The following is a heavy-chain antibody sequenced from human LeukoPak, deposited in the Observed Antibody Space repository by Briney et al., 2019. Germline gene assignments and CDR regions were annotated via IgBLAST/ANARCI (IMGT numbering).Heavy chain of an antibody. CDR3: ASDYDSSGSAFTSLDY. CDR1: GGTFSSYA. V-gene: IGHV1-69*05. Sequence: SVKVSCTASGGTFSSYAISWVRQAPGQGLEWMGGIIPIFGTANYAQKFQGRVTITTDESTSTAYMELSSLRSEDTAVYYCASDYDSSGSAFTSLDYWGQGTLVTVSS. D-gene: IGHD3-22*01. CDR2: IIPIFGTA. J-gene: IGHJ4*02.